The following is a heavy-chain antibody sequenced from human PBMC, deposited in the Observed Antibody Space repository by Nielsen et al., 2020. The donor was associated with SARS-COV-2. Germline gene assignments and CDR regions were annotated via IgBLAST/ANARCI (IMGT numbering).Heavy chain of an antibody. CDR2: IIPIFGTA. D-gene: IGHD3-22*01. Sequence: SVKVSCKASGGTFSSYAISWVRQAPGQGLEWMGGIIPIFGTANYAQKFQGRVTITADESTSTAYMELSSLRSEDTAVYYCASAKGASSGYYAPFDCWGQGTLVTVSS. J-gene: IGHJ4*02. CDR3: ASAKGASSGYYAPFDC. CDR1: GGTFSSYA. V-gene: IGHV1-69*13.